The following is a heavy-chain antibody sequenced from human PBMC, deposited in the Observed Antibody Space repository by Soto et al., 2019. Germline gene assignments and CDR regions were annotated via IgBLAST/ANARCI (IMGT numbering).Heavy chain of an antibody. V-gene: IGHV4-61*08. CDR2: IYYIGST. CDR3: ARGDRYSDSDIDY. J-gene: IGHJ4*02. CDR1: GGSVSGGDSY. Sequence: SETLSLTCTVSGGSVSGGDSYWNWIRQPPGRGLEWVGYIYYIGSTNYSPSLKSRVAISLDTSTKQFSPRLSSVTAAYTAVYYCARGDRYSDSDIDYCGQGLQVTVYS. D-gene: IGHD1-1*01.